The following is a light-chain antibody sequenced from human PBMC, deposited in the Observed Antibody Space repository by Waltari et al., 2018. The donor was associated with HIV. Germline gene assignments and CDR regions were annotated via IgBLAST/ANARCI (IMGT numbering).Light chain of an antibody. J-gene: IGLJ2*01. CDR2: DIN. CDR3: CSHAGTTTLV. Sequence: QSALTQPASVSGSPGQSITISCTGTSSDVGGYNYVSWYQQHPGKAPKLMIYDINKRPSGVANRCSGAKSGNTASLTISGVQAEDEADYYCCSHAGTTTLVFGGGTKLTVL. V-gene: IGLV2-23*02. CDR1: SSDVGGYNY.